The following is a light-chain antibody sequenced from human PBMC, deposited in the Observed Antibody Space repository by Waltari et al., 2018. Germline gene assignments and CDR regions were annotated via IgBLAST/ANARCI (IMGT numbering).Light chain of an antibody. J-gene: IGKJ3*01. CDR1: SCLYSSNNKNY. CDR2: WAS. V-gene: IGKV4-1*01. Sequence: SCLYSSNNKNYLAWYQQKPGQPPKLLIYWASTRESGVPDRFSGSGSGTDFTLTISSLQAEDVAVYYCQQYYSTPFTFGPGTKVDIK. CDR3: QQYYSTPFT.